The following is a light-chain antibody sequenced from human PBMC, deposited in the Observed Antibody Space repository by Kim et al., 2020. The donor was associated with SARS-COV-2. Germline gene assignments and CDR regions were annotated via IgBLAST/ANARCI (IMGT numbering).Light chain of an antibody. CDR2: DVS. V-gene: IGKV1-5*01. CDR1: QSISTW. CDR3: QQYDTNSRT. J-gene: IGKJ1*01. Sequence: ASVGDRVTITCRASQSISTWLAGDQHKPAKAPKLLIHDVSSLESGVPSRFSGSGSGTEFTLTISSLQPDEYATYYCQQYDTNSRTFGRGTKVDIK.